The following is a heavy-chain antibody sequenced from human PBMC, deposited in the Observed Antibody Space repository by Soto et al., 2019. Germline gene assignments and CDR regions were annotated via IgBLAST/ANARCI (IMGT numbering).Heavy chain of an antibody. Sequence: QVQMQESGTGLVEPSGTLYLTCAVSGASIIITNWSCWVRQPPGKGLEWIGEIYHSGNTNCDPYLKSRVTRSVDKSKNQFSLKLSSVTAADSAVYYWVIPGAGDFAYWVQGTLVNVSS. CDR2: IYHSGNT. CDR1: GASIIITNW. V-gene: IGHV4-4*02. D-gene: IGHD6-13*01. J-gene: IGHJ4*02. CDR3: VIPGAGDFAY.